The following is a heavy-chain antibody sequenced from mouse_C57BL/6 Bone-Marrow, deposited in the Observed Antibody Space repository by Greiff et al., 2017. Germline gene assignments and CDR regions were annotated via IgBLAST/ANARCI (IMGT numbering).Heavy chain of an antibody. D-gene: IGHD1-1*01. CDR3: SRMTTVVASYYFDY. CDR2: IYPGSGNT. V-gene: IGHV1-66*01. CDR1: GYSFTSYY. J-gene: IGHJ2*01. Sequence: VQVVESGPELVKPGASVKISCKASGYSFTSYYIHWVKQRPGQGLEWIGWIYPGSGNTKYNEKFKGKATLTADTSSSTAYMQLSSLTSEDSAVYYCSRMTTVVASYYFDYWGQGTTLTVSS.